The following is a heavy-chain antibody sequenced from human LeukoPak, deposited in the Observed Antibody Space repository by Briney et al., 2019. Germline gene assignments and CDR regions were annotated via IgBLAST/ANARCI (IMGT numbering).Heavy chain of an antibody. J-gene: IGHJ4*02. Sequence: GGSLRLSCAASGFTVSSNYMSWVRQAPGKGLEWVSVIYSGGSTYYADPVKGRFTISRDNSKNTLYLQMNSLRAEDTAVYYCAKEGNGPTRYYFDYWGQGTLVTVSS. D-gene: IGHD2-8*01. CDR3: AKEGNGPTRYYFDY. V-gene: IGHV3-53*01. CDR1: GFTVSSNY. CDR2: IYSGGST.